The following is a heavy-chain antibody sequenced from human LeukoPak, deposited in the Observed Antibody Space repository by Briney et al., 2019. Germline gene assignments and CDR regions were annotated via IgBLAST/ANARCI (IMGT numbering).Heavy chain of an antibody. CDR1: GASLSSGDYL. Sequence: SETLSLTCTVSGASLSSGDYLWRWLRQPPGMGLEWIGNIYYSGSTNYNASLKSRVTISIDTSKNQFSLKLSSVTAADTAVYYCARGLELPLNYYYYMDVWGKGTTVTVSS. CDR3: ARGLELPLNYYYYMDV. CDR2: IYYSGST. V-gene: IGHV4-30-4*01. J-gene: IGHJ6*03. D-gene: IGHD1-7*01.